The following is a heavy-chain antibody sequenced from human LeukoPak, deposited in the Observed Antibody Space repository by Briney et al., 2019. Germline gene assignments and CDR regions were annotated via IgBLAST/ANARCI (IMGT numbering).Heavy chain of an antibody. CDR2: ISYDGSNK. CDR1: GFTFSNYA. J-gene: IGHJ4*02. Sequence: GGSLRLSCAASGFTFSNYAMHWVRQAPGKGLEWVAVISYDGSNKYYADSVKGRFTISRDNSKNTLYLQMNSLRAEDTAVYYCARKGDYYDSSGYYEYYFDYWGQGTLVTVSS. V-gene: IGHV3-30-3*01. D-gene: IGHD3-22*01. CDR3: ARKGDYYDSSGYYEYYFDY.